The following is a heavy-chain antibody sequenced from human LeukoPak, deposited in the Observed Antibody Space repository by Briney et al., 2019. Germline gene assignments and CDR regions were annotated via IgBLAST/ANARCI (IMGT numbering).Heavy chain of an antibody. CDR1: GYSFTSYW. D-gene: IGHD3-3*01. V-gene: IGHV5-51*01. Sequence: GESLKISCKGSGYSFTSYWIAWVRQMPGRGLEWMGIIYPGDSDTRYSPSFQGQVTISADKSISTAYLQWSSLKASDTAMYYCARQNDYDFWSGPKSGAFDIWGQGTMVTVSS. CDR3: ARQNDYDFWSGPKSGAFDI. J-gene: IGHJ3*02. CDR2: IYPGDSDT.